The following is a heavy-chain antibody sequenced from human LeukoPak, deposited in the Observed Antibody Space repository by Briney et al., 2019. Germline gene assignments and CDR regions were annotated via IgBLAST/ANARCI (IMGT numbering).Heavy chain of an antibody. J-gene: IGHJ6*04. D-gene: IGHD3-10*01. Sequence: GGSLRLSCAASGFTFSDYYMSWIRQAPGKGLEWVSYISSSSSYTNYADSVKGRFTISRDNAKNSLYLQMNSLRAEDTAVYYCARGMVRAKGYYYGMDVWGKGTTVTVSS. V-gene: IGHV3-11*06. CDR2: ISSSSSYT. CDR3: ARGMVRAKGYYYGMDV. CDR1: GFTFSDYY.